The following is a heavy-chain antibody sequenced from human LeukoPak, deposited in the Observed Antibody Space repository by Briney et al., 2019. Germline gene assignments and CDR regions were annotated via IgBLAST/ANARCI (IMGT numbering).Heavy chain of an antibody. D-gene: IGHD6-13*01. CDR1: GYTFTSYY. CDR3: ASSPYSSSWYTPFDY. V-gene: IGHV1-46*01. CDR2: INPSGGST. Sequence: ASVKVSCKASGYTFTSYYMHWVRQAPGQGLEWMGIINPSGGSTSYAQKFQDRVTMTRDTSTSTVYMELSSLRSEDTAVYYCASSPYSSSWYTPFDYWGQGTLVTVSS. J-gene: IGHJ4*02.